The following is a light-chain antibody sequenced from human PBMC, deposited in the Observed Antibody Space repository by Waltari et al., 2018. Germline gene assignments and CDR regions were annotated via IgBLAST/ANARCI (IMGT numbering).Light chain of an antibody. V-gene: IGLV5-37*01. CDR2: YKSDSEK. CDR1: SYINVGGLN. J-gene: IGLJ3*02. CDR3: MFWSSNVWV. Sequence: QPVLTRPPSSSASHGQSARLTCTLPSYINVGGLNIDSYQHKPGSPPRFLLYYKSDSEKAQGSGVPSRFSGSKDASANAGILLISGLQSEDEADYYCMFWSSNVWVFGGGTKLTVL.